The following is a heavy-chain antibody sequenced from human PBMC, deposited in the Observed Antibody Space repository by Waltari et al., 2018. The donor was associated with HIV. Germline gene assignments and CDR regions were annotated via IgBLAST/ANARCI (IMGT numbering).Heavy chain of an antibody. CDR2: IKSKTDGGTT. CDR1: GFTFSNAW. CDR3: TTDHAVAGTDPHYYYYGMDV. D-gene: IGHD6-19*01. J-gene: IGHJ6*02. V-gene: IGHV3-15*01. Sequence: EVQLVESGGGLVKPGGSLRLSCAASGFTFSNAWMSWVRQAPGKGLEWVGRIKSKTDGGTTDYAAPVKGRFTISRDDSKNTLYLQMNSLKTEDTAVYYCTTDHAVAGTDPHYYYYGMDVWGQGTTVTVSS.